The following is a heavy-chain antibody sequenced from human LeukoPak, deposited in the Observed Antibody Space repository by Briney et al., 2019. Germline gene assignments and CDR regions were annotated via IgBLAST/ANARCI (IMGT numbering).Heavy chain of an antibody. CDR3: ARHKHRSYGSGIDWFDP. V-gene: IGHV4-39*01. Sequence: PSGTLSLTCTVSGASITGSGYYWGWIRQPPGKGLEWIGSIFYSGSTYYNPSLKSRVTISEDTSKNQFSLKLSSVTAADTAVYYCARHKHRSYGSGIDWFDPWGQGTLVTVSS. D-gene: IGHD3-10*01. CDR1: GASITGSGYY. J-gene: IGHJ5*02. CDR2: IFYSGST.